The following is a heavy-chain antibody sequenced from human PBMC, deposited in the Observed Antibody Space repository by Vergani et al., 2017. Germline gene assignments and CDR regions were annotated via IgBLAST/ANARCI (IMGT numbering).Heavy chain of an antibody. CDR3: VALTDYYGSGSRIDY. V-gene: IGHV3-23*04. CDR2: ISGSGGST. D-gene: IGHD3-10*01. J-gene: IGHJ4*02. CDR1: GFTFSSYA. Sequence: VQLVESGGGLVKPGGSLRLSCAASGFTFSSYAMSWVRQAPGKGLEWVSAISGSGGSTYYADSVKGRFTISRDNSKNTLYLQMNSLRAEDTAVYYCVALTDYYGSGSRIDYWGQGTLVTVSS.